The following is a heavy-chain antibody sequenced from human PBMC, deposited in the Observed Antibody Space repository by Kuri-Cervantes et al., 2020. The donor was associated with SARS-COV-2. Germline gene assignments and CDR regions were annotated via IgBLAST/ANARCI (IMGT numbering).Heavy chain of an antibody. D-gene: IGHD1-26*01. J-gene: IGHJ1*01. CDR2: IWYDGSNK. CDR1: GFTFRTYA. Sequence: GESLKISCAASGFTFRTYAMHWVRQAPGKGLEWVAVIWYDGSNKSYADSVRGRFTISRDKSKNTLYLQMNSLRAGDTAVYYCARAPSILGATLGYFQQWGQGTLVTVSS. CDR3: ARAPSILGATLGYFQQ. V-gene: IGHV3-33*08.